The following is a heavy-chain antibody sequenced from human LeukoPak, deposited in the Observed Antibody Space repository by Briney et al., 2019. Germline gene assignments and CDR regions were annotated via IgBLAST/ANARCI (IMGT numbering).Heavy chain of an antibody. V-gene: IGHV4-34*01. Sequence: PSETLSLTCAVPGGSFSGYLWSWLRQPPGKGLEWVGEINYNGEITNYNPSLKSRVTISVDTSKDQFSLKLTSVTAADTAVYYCARRSGSGDFDPWGQGTLVTVSS. CDR2: INYNGEIT. CDR1: GGSFSGYL. D-gene: IGHD3-10*01. J-gene: IGHJ5*02. CDR3: ARRSGSGDFDP.